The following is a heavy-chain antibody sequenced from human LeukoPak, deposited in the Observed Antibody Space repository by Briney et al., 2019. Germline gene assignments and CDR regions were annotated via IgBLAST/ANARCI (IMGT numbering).Heavy chain of an antibody. D-gene: IGHD3-22*01. Sequence: SETLSLTCTVSGDSISSDYYWSWFRQHPGKGLEWIAYIYYGGTTYYNPSLKSRVTISADASKMQFSLKLSSVTAADTAVYYCARQWDYSDSSGRALNYFDFWGQGTLVTVAS. V-gene: IGHV4-39*01. CDR1: GDSISSDYY. CDR2: IYYGGTT. CDR3: ARQWDYSDSSGRALNYFDF. J-gene: IGHJ4*02.